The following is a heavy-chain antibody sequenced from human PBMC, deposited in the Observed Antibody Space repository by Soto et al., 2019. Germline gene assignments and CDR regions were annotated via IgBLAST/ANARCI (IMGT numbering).Heavy chain of an antibody. V-gene: IGHV3-21*01. CDR1: GFTFSSYS. CDR2: ISSSSSYI. Sequence: EVQLVESGGGLVKPGGSLRLSCAASGFTFSSYSMNWVRQAPGKGLEWVSSISSSSSYIYYADSVKGRFXIXXXXXXXXXXXXXXXXXXXXXAVYYCARDGPSGYSYGYNPFDYWGQGTLVTVXS. CDR3: ARDGPSGYSYGYNPFDY. D-gene: IGHD5-18*01. J-gene: IGHJ4*02.